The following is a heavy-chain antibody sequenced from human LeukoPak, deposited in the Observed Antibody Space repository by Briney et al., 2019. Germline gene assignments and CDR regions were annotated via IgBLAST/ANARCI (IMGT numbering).Heavy chain of an antibody. CDR2: INPNDGGT. CDR1: VYTFTNYF. Sequence: ASVTVSCKASVYTFTNYFLHWVRQAPGQGLEWMGCINPNDGGTISAQKFQGRVTMTRDTSISTAYMELSRLRSDDTAVYYCARDDYGDLQYFENWGQGTLVTASS. V-gene: IGHV1-2*02. D-gene: IGHD4-17*01. J-gene: IGHJ4*02. CDR3: ARDDYGDLQYFEN.